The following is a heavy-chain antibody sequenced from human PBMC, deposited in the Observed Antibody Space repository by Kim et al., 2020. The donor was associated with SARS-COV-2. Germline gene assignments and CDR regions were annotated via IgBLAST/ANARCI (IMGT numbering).Heavy chain of an antibody. CDR2: IYYSGST. CDR3: ARHLRAGVISACPFYF. V-gene: IGHV4-39*01. D-gene: IGHD6-6*01. CDR1: GGSISSSSYY. J-gene: IGHJ4*01. Sequence: SETLSLTCTVSGGSISSSSYYWGWIRQPPGKGLEWIGSIYYSGSTYYNPSLKSRVTISVDTSKNQFSLKLSSVTASDTAVYYCARHLRAGVISACPFYF.